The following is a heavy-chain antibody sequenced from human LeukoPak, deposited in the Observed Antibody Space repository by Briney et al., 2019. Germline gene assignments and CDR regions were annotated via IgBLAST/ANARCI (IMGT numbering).Heavy chain of an antibody. D-gene: IGHD3-10*01. CDR1: GGSFSGYY. CDR2: INHSGST. J-gene: IGHJ4*02. V-gene: IGHV4-34*01. CDR3: ARGRKGGVRSYYYGSGSYYNFGHFDY. Sequence: SETLSLTCAVYGGSFSGYYWSWIRQPPGKGLEWIGEINHSGSTNYNPSLRSRVTISVDTSKNQFSLKLSSVTAAGTAVYYCARGRKGGVRSYYYGSGSYYNFGHFDYWGQGTLVTVSS.